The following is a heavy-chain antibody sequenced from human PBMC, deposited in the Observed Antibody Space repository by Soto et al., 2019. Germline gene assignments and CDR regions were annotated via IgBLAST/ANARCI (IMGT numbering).Heavy chain of an antibody. J-gene: IGHJ5*02. CDR3: ARQCRGVTCHWFVP. Sequence: PSETLSLTCTVSGGSISSYYWSWIRQPPGKGLEWIGYIYYSGITDYNPSLKSRVTISVDTSKSQFSLTLTSVTAADTAVYYCARQCRGVTCHWFVPWGQGTLVTVSS. CDR1: GGSISSYY. CDR2: IYYSGIT. V-gene: IGHV4-59*08. D-gene: IGHD2-15*01.